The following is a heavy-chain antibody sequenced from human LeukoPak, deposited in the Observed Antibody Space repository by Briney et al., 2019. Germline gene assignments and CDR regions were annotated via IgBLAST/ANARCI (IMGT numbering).Heavy chain of an antibody. CDR1: GFTVSSNC. V-gene: IGHV3-66*01. J-gene: IGHJ3*02. D-gene: IGHD4-17*01. CDR2: IYSGGST. Sequence: GGSLRLSCAASGFTVSSNCMTWVRQAPGKGLEWVSLIYSGGSTFYADSVKGRFTISRDNSRNTLYLQMTSLRAEDTAVYYCARDQHYGYYHDAFDIWGRGTRVTVSS. CDR3: ARDQHYGYYHDAFDI.